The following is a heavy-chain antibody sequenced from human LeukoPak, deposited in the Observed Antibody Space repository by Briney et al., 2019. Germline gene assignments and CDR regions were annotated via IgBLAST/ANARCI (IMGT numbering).Heavy chain of an antibody. D-gene: IGHD3/OR15-3a*01. Sequence: ASVKVSCKLSGNTLTEFSKHWVRQAPGKGLEWMGGFDPEDGKTTYAQKFQGRVTMTEDTSTDTAYMELSSLRSEDTAVYYCATAGDAIDSVMIWDFWGQGTLVTVSS. J-gene: IGHJ4*02. CDR1: GNTLTEFS. CDR3: ATAGDAIDSVMIWDF. CDR2: FDPEDGKT. V-gene: IGHV1-24*01.